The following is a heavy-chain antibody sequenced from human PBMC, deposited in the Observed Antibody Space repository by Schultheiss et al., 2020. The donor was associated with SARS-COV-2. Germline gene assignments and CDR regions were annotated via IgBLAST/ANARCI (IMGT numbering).Heavy chain of an antibody. V-gene: IGHV3-64*01. CDR1: GFTFSSYA. D-gene: IGHD3-16*02. J-gene: IGHJ6*03. Sequence: GGSLRLSSAASGFTFSSYAMHWVRQAPGKGLEYVSAISSNGGSTYYANSVKGRFTISRDNSKNTLYLQMGSLRAEDMAVYYCARVGVMITFGGVIVPYYYYMDVWGKGTTVTVSS. CDR3: ARVGVMITFGGVIVPYYYYMDV. CDR2: ISSNGGST.